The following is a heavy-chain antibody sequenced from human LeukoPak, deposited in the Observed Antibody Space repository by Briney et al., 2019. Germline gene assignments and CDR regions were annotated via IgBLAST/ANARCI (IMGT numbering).Heavy chain of an antibody. V-gene: IGHV4-4*07. D-gene: IGHD3-22*01. J-gene: IGHJ3*02. Sequence: PSETLSLTCTVSGGSISSYYWSWIRQPAGKGLEWIGRIYTSGSTNYNPSLKSRVTMSVDTSKNQFSLKLSSVTAADTAVYYCAREGAYYYDSSGYYYRNPNPLDAFDIWGQGTMVTVSS. CDR3: AREGAYYYDSSGYYYRNPNPLDAFDI. CDR2: IYTSGST. CDR1: GGSISSYY.